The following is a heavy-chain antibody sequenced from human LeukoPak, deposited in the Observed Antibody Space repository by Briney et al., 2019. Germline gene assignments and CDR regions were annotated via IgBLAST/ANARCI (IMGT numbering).Heavy chain of an antibody. CDR3: ARVRITIFGVVSSFYYMGV. Sequence: PSETLSLTYTVSCDSINSGHYYWSWIRQHPGKALEWIGYIFNSGNTYYNPPLKSRLTISVDASKNQFSLKLSSVTAEDTAVYYCARVRITIFGVVSSFYYMGVWGKGTTVTVSS. CDR2: IFNSGNT. J-gene: IGHJ6*03. D-gene: IGHD3-3*01. CDR1: CDSINSGHYY. V-gene: IGHV4-31*03.